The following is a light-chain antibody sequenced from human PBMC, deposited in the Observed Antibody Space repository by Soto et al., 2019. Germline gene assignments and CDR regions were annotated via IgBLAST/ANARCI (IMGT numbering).Light chain of an antibody. CDR2: KAS. Sequence: DIQMTQSPSILSASVGDRVTITCRASQSISSWLAWYQQKPGKAPNLLIHKASHLESGVPSRFSGSGSGTEFTLTISSLQPDDFATYYCQRYNNYFGLGTKVEIK. V-gene: IGKV1-5*03. J-gene: IGKJ2*01. CDR3: QRYNNY. CDR1: QSISSW.